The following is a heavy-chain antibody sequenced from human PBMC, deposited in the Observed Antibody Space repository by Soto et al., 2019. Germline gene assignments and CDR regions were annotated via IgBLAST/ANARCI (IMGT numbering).Heavy chain of an antibody. D-gene: IGHD3-3*01. V-gene: IGHV3-48*02. CDR1: GFTFSSYS. CDR3: ARESRFFEWLSLHRFEP. Sequence: PGGSLRLSCAASGFTFSSYSMNWVLQAPRKGLEWVSYISSSSSTIYYADSVKGRFTISRDNAKNSLYLQMNSLRDEDTAVYYCARESRFFEWLSLHRFEPWGQGTLVTVPS. J-gene: IGHJ5*02. CDR2: ISSSSSTI.